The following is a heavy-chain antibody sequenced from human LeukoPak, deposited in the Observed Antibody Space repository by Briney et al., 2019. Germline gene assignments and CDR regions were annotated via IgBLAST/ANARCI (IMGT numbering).Heavy chain of an antibody. J-gene: IGHJ3*02. CDR1: GGSVSNSNYC. V-gene: IGHV4-39*01. D-gene: IGHD4-23*01. CDR3: ARPLDCNYGGTAFDI. CDR2: IDYSGSP. Sequence: PSETLSLTCTVPGGSVSNSNYCWGWIRQPPGKQLEWIGSIDYSGSPLYNPSLKSRVTIAVDTSKNQFSLKLSSVTAADPAVYYCARPLDCNYGGTAFDIWGQGTMVTVSS.